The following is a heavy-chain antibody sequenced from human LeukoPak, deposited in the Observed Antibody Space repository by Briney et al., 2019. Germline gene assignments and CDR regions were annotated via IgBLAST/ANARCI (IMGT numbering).Heavy chain of an antibody. Sequence: GGSLRLSCAASEFTFSDYYMSWIRQAPGKGLEWVSYISYSGDTIYYADSVKGRFTVSRDNAKNSLYLQMNSLRAEDTAVYYCARLSSFIYCSSTSCYPYYFDYWGQGTLVTVSS. CDR2: ISYSGDTI. V-gene: IGHV3-11*01. D-gene: IGHD2-2*01. J-gene: IGHJ4*02. CDR1: EFTFSDYY. CDR3: ARLSSFIYCSSTSCYPYYFDY.